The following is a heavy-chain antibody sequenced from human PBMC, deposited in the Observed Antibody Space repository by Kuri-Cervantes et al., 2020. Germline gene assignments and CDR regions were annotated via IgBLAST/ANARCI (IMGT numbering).Heavy chain of an antibody. CDR3: ARLSGIAVPYYFDY. CDR1: GGSISSSSYY. D-gene: IGHD6-19*01. CDR2: IYYSGST. V-gene: IGHV4-39*07. J-gene: IGHJ4*02. Sequence: SETLSLSCTVSGGSISSSSYYWGWIRQPPGKGLEWIGSIYYSGSTYYNPSLKSRVTISVDRSKNQFSLKLSSVTAADTAVYYCARLSGIAVPYYFDYWGQGTLVTVSS.